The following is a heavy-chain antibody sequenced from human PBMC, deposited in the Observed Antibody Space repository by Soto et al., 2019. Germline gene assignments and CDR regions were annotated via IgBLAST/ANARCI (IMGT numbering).Heavy chain of an antibody. CDR2: INSDGSST. D-gene: IGHD4-4*01. Sequence: PGGSLRLSCAASGFTFSSYWMHWVRQAPGKGLVWVSRINSDGSSTSYADSVKGRFTISRDNAKNTLYLQMNSLRAEDTAVYYCARELDEGDGYSLYGSPVDYWGKGTLVTVTS. CDR3: ARELDEGDGYSLYGSPVDY. V-gene: IGHV3-74*01. CDR1: GFTFSSYW. J-gene: IGHJ4*02.